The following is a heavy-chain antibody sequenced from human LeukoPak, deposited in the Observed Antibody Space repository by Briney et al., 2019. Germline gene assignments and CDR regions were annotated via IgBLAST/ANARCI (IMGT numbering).Heavy chain of an antibody. CDR1: GFTFSSNA. CDR2: ISGSGGST. D-gene: IGHD1-1*01. CDR3: AKERATTTAFDY. J-gene: IGHJ4*02. V-gene: IGHV3-23*01. Sequence: GGSLRLSCAASGFTFSSNAMNWVRQAPGKGLEWVSIISGSGGSTYYADSVKGRFTISRDNSKNTLYLQMNSLRVEDTAVCYCAKERATTTAFDYWGQGTLVTVSS.